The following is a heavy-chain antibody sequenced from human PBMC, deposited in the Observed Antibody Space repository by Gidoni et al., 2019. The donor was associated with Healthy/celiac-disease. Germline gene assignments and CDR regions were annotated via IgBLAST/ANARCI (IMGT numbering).Heavy chain of an antibody. D-gene: IGHD1-1*01. CDR1: GFTFSSYA. Sequence: QVQLVESGGGVVQPGRSLRLSCAASGFTFSSYAMHWVRQAPGKGLEWVAVISYDGSNKYYADSVKGRFTISRDNSKNTLYLQMNSLRAEDTAVYYCASRYNWNDNFDYWGQGTLVTVSS. CDR3: ASRYNWNDNFDY. CDR2: ISYDGSNK. V-gene: IGHV3-30-3*01. J-gene: IGHJ4*02.